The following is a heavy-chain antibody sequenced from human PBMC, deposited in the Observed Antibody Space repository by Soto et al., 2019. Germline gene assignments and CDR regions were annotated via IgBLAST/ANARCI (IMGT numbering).Heavy chain of an antibody. D-gene: IGHD2-2*01. Sequence: SSETLSLTCIVSGGSITSYYWSWLRQPPGKGLEWIGYMYYTGSTNHNPALTSRVTISLDTSKNQFSLELSSMTAADTAVYYCARDSRYCSSSSCSALDAFDIWGQGTMVTV. J-gene: IGHJ3*02. V-gene: IGHV4-59*01. CDR1: GGSITSYY. CDR3: ARDSRYCSSSSCSALDAFDI. CDR2: MYYTGST.